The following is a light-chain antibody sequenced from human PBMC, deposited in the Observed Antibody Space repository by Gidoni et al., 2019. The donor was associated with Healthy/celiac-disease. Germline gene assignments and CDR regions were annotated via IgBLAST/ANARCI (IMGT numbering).Light chain of an antibody. CDR2: GAS. Sequence: EIVLTTSPATLSVSPGERATPSCRASQSGSSNFAWYQQKPGQAPRLLIYGASTTATGIPARLSGSGSGTEFTLTISSLQSEDFAVYYCQQYNNLWTFGQGTKVEIK. J-gene: IGKJ1*01. CDR1: QSGSSN. CDR3: QQYNNLWT. V-gene: IGKV3-15*01.